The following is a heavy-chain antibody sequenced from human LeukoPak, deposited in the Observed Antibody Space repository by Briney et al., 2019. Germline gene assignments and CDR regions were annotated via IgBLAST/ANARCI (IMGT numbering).Heavy chain of an antibody. CDR3: ARDQYDILTYNWFDP. CDR2: INPNSGGT. V-gene: IGHV1-2*02. Sequence: ASVKVPCKASGYTFTGYYMHWVRQAPGQGLEWMGWINPNSGGTNYAQKFQGRVTMTRDTSISTAYMELSRLRSDDTAVYYCARDQYDILTYNWFDPWGQGTLVTVSS. D-gene: IGHD3-9*01. CDR1: GYTFTGYY. J-gene: IGHJ5*02.